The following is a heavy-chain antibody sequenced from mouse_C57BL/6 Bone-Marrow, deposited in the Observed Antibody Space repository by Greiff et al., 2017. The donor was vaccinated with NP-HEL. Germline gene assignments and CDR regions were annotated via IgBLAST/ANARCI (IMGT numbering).Heavy chain of an antibody. CDR3: ARPDYYGSSSFDY. J-gene: IGHJ2*01. CDR2: ISSGGSYT. Sequence: DVMLVESGGDLVKPGGSLKLSCAASGFTFSSYGMSWVRQTPDKRLEWVATISSGGSYTYYPDSVKGRFTISRDNAKNTLYLQMSSLKSEDTAMYYCARPDYYGSSSFDYWGQGTTLTVSS. V-gene: IGHV5-6*02. CDR1: GFTFSSYG. D-gene: IGHD1-1*01.